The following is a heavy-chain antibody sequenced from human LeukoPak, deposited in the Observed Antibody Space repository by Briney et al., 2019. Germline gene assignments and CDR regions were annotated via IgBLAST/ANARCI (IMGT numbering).Heavy chain of an antibody. D-gene: IGHD5-18*01. J-gene: IGHJ4*02. CDR1: GFTFSSYS. Sequence: PGGSLRLSCAASGFTFSSYSMNWVRQAPGKGLEWVSSISSSSYIYYADSVKGRFTISRDNAKNSLYLQMNSLRAEDTAVYYCASQYSYGYRNFDYWGQGTLVTVSS. V-gene: IGHV3-21*01. CDR2: ISSSSYI. CDR3: ASQYSYGYRNFDY.